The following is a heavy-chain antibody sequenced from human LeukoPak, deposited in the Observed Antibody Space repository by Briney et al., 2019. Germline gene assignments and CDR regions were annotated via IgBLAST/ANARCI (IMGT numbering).Heavy chain of an antibody. CDR2: IGGGGTST. V-gene: IGHV3-23*01. Sequence: GGSPRLSCATSGFTFSAYAMSWVRQTPGMGLEWVSAIGGGGTSTFYADSVKGRFTISRDNSKNTLYLQMNSLRAEDSAIYYCARDLRTFYRDSNVSPWGQGTLVTVS. CDR3: ARDLRTFYRDSNVSP. J-gene: IGHJ5*02. D-gene: IGHD3-22*01. CDR1: GFTFSAYA.